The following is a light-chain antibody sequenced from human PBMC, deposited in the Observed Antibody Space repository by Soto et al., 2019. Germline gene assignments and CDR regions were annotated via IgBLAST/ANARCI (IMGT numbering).Light chain of an antibody. CDR1: QSVSSN. CDR2: DAS. CDR3: QQYNNWPPWT. V-gene: IGKV3D-15*01. Sequence: EIVMTQSPATLSVSPGERATLSCRASQSVSSNLAWYQQKPGQAPRLLIYDASNRATGIPARFSGSGSGTDFTLTIIRLEPEDFAVYYCQQYNNWPPWTFGQGTKVDIK. J-gene: IGKJ1*01.